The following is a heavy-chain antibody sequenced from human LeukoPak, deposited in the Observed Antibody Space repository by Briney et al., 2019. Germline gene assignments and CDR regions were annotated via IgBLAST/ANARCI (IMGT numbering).Heavy chain of an antibody. CDR2: ISGIVVST. Sequence: GPSLTPSCAASGLTVSSNYMYSVRHAPGKWFESVSSISGIVVSTYYADSVKGRFTISRDNSKNTLYLQMSSLRAEDTAVYYCAKGRSVITFGGVIVHYFDYWGQGTLVTVSS. V-gene: IGHV3-23*01. D-gene: IGHD3-16*02. J-gene: IGHJ4*02. CDR3: AKGRSVITFGGVIVHYFDY. CDR1: GLTVSSNY.